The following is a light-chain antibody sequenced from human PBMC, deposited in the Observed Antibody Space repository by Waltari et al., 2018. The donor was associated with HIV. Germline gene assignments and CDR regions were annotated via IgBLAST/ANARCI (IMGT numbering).Light chain of an antibody. CDR2: LKSDGSH. J-gene: IGLJ1*01. Sequence: QVVLTQSPSASASLGASVKLTCPLSSGHSSYAIARPQQQPEKGPRYLMKLKSDGSHTKGDGIPDRFSGSSSGAERYLTISSLQSEDEADYYCQTWDTGIRVFGFGTKVTVL. CDR3: QTWDTGIRV. CDR1: SGHSSYA. V-gene: IGLV4-69*02.